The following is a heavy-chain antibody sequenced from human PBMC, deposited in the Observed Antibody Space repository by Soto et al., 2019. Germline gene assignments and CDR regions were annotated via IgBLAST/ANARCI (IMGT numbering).Heavy chain of an antibody. V-gene: IGHV4-34*01. D-gene: IGHD3-10*01. CDR3: ARGGHPGPQFPITY. CDR1: CGSIIGYY. Sequence: SEPQALTCASYCGSIIGYYWSFIRHPPGKGLEWIGEINHSGSTNYNPSLKSRVTISVDTSKNQFSLKLSSVTAADTAVYYCARGGHPGPQFPITYWGQGTMVTGSS. J-gene: IGHJ3*01. CDR2: INHSGST.